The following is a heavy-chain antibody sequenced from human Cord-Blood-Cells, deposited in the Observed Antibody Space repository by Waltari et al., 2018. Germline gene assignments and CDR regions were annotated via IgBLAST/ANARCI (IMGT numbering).Heavy chain of an antibody. V-gene: IGHV4-30-4*01. CDR3: ARDKGYCSGGSCGMDV. Sequence: QVQLQESGPGLVKPSQTLSLTCTVSGGSISSGDYYWSWIRQPPGKGLEWIGYIYYSGRTYYNPSLKSRVTISVDTSKNQFSLKLSSVTAADTAVYYCARDKGYCSGGSCGMDVWGQGTTVTVSS. CDR2: IYYSGRT. D-gene: IGHD2-15*01. CDR1: GGSISSGDYY. J-gene: IGHJ6*02.